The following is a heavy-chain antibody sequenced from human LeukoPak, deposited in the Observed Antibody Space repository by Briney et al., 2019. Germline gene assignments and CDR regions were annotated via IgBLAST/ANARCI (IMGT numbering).Heavy chain of an antibody. CDR3: ARDVDWNYDL. CDR1: GFTFSNYW. D-gene: IGHD1-7*01. CDR2: IKGSDK. Sequence: PGGSLRLSCVGSGFTFSNYWINWVRQAPGKGLEWVANIKGSDKGHVDSVKGRFSVSRDDARNSLYLQMDSLRAEDTAVYYCARDVDWNYDLWGQGTVVRVSS. V-gene: IGHV3-7*01. J-gene: IGHJ4*02.